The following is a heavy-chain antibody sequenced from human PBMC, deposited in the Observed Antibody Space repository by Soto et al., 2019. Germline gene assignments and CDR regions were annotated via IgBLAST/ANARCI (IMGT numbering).Heavy chain of an antibody. Sequence: QVQLVESGGGVVQPGRSLRLSCAASGFIFSSYGIHWVRQAPGKGLEWVAVISYDGSNRYFADSAKGRFTISRDNSKNTLHLEMNSLRAEDTAVYFCAKGSLWFGELDRGEYFDSWGQGTLVTVSS. CDR3: AKGSLWFGELDRGEYFDS. D-gene: IGHD3-10*01. CDR1: GFIFSSYG. V-gene: IGHV3-30*18. J-gene: IGHJ4*02. CDR2: ISYDGSNR.